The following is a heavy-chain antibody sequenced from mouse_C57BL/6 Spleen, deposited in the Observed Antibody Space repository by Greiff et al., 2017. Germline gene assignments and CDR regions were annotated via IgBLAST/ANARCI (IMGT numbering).Heavy chain of an antibody. CDR2: IDPEDGET. D-gene: IGHD1-1*01. J-gene: IGHJ3*01. Sequence: VQLQQSGAELVKPGASVKLSCTASGFNIKDYYMHWVKQRTEQGLEWIGRIDPEDGETKYATKFQGKATITADTSSNTAYLQLSSLTSEDTAVYYCASPDYYGSSPWFAYWGQGTLVTVSA. V-gene: IGHV14-2*01. CDR1: GFNIKDYY. CDR3: ASPDYYGSSPWFAY.